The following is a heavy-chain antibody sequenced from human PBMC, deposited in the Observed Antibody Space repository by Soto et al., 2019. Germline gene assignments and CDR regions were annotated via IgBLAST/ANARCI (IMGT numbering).Heavy chain of an antibody. J-gene: IGHJ4*02. CDR1: GYTFTSYG. CDR3: ARDLAELQLVLYYFDY. Sequence: ASVKVSCKASGYTFTSYGISWVRQAPGQGLEWMGWISAYNGNTNYAQKLQGRVTMTTDTSTSTAYMELRSLRSDDTAVYYCARDLAELQLVLYYFDYWGQGTLVTVSS. CDR2: ISAYNGNT. D-gene: IGHD1-7*01. V-gene: IGHV1-18*01.